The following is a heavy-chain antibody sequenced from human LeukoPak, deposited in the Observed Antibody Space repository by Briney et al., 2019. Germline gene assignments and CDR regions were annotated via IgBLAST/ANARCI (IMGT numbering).Heavy chain of an antibody. D-gene: IGHD3-10*01. Sequence: GRSLRLSCAASGFTFSSYGMHWVRPAPGKGLEWVAVTWYDGSNKSYADSVKGRFTLSRDNPKNTLYLQMNSLRVEDTAVYYCARVHWGNYYLHAFDIWGQGTMVTVSS. CDR1: GFTFSSYG. V-gene: IGHV3-33*01. CDR3: ARVHWGNYYLHAFDI. CDR2: TWYDGSNK. J-gene: IGHJ3*02.